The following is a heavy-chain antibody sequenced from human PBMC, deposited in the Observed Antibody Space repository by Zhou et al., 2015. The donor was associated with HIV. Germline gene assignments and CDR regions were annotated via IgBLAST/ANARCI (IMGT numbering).Heavy chain of an antibody. J-gene: IGHJ4*02. CDR1: GYTLTELS. CDR3: ATVGGMVQGVSMALGGFDY. CDR2: FDPEDGET. V-gene: IGHV1-24*01. Sequence: QVQLVQSGAEVKKPGASVKVSCKVSGYTLTELSMHWVRQAPGKGLEWMGGFDPEDGETIYAQKFQGRVTMTEDTSTDTAYMELSSLRSEDTAVYYCATVGGMVQGVSMALGGFDYWGQGTLVTVSS. D-gene: IGHD3-10*01.